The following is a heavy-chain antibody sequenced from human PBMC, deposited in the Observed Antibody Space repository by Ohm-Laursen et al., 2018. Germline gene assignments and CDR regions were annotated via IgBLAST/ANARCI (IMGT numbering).Heavy chain of an antibody. J-gene: IGHJ4*02. Sequence: SETLSLTCTVSGGSISSYYWSWIRQPPGKGLEWIGFIYYSGSTNYNPSLKSRVTISVDTSKNQFSLKLSSVTAADTAVYYCAAGYSSSWHYFDYWGQGTLVTVSS. V-gene: IGHV4-59*01. D-gene: IGHD6-13*01. CDR2: IYYSGST. CDR1: GGSISSYY. CDR3: AAGYSSSWHYFDY.